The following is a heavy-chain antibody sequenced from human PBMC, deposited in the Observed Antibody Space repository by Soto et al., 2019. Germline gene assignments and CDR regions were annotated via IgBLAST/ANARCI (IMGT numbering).Heavy chain of an antibody. D-gene: IGHD3-10*01. J-gene: IGHJ6*02. CDR1: GFTFSSYS. CDR3: ARASDYYGSGSYYKSAIYYYYYYGMDV. CDR2: ISSSSSYI. V-gene: IGHV3-21*01. Sequence: GGSLRLSCAASGFTFSSYSMNWVRQAPGKGLEWVSSISSSSSYIYYADSVKGRFTISRDNAKNSLYLQMNSLRAEDTAVYYCARASDYYGSGSYYKSAIYYYYYYGMDVWCQGTTVTVSS.